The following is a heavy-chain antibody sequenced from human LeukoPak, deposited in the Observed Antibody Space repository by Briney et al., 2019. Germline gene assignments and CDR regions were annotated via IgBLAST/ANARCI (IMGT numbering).Heavy chain of an antibody. J-gene: IGHJ4*02. CDR2: IHWRGGTT. Sequence: GGSLRLFCAASEFTFGNYYMHWVRQAPGKGLEWVSDIHWRGGTTAYADSVKGRFTISRDDANSFLYLQMNSLRAEDTAFYLCVRGQGRAATPAWWGSHHIRWGMETLVTVSS. CDR1: EFTFGNYY. V-gene: IGHV3-20*04. D-gene: IGHD2-8*02. CDR3: VRGQGRAATPAWWGSHHIR.